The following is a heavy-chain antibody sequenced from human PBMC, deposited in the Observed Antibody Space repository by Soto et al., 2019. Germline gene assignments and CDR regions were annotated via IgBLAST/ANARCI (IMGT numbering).Heavy chain of an antibody. CDR3: AKVAAAAGVLDY. Sequence: PGGSLRLSCAASGFTFDDYAMHWVRQAPGQGLEWDSGISWNSGSISYADSVKGRFTISRDNAKNSLYLQMNSLRAEDTALYYCAKVAAAAGVLDYWRQGTLVTVSS. V-gene: IGHV3-9*01. D-gene: IGHD6-13*01. CDR1: GFTFDDYA. CDR2: ISWNSGSI. J-gene: IGHJ4*02.